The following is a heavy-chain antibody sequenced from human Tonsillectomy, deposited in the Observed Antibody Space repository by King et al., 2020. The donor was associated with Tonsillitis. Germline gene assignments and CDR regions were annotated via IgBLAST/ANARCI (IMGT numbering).Heavy chain of an antibody. CDR3: AKDPSIAAAGKPFYFDA. J-gene: IGHJ4*02. CDR1: GFTFSRYA. V-gene: IGHV3-23*04. CDR2: ISNSGGNT. D-gene: IGHD6-13*01. Sequence: EVQLVESGGDLVQPGGSLSLSCAASGFTFSRYAMSWVRQAPGKGLEWVSSISNSGGNTYYADFAKGRFTISSDNSKNTLYLQMNSLRAEDTAIYFCAKDPSIAAAGKPFYFDAWGQGTLVSVSS.